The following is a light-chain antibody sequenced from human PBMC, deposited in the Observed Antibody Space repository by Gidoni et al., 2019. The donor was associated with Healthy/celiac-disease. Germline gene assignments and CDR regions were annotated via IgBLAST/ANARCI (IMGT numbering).Light chain of an antibody. CDR3: QQYNNWPWT. J-gene: IGKJ1*01. Sequence: EIVMPQSPATLSVSPGERATLSCRASQSVSSNLAWYQQKPGQAPRLLIYGASTRATGTPARFSGSGSGTEFTLTISSLQSEDFAVYYCQQYNNWPWTFGQGTKVEIK. V-gene: IGKV3-15*01. CDR1: QSVSSN. CDR2: GAS.